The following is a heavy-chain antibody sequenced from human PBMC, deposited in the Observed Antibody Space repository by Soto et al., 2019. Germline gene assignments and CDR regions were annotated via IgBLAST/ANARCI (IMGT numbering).Heavy chain of an antibody. Sequence: PGGSLRLSCAASGFTFSSYGMHWVRQAPGKGLEWVVVISYDGSNKYYADSVKGRFTISRDNSKNTLYLQMNSLRAEDTAVYYCAKPTYYYDSSGYSPFDYWGQGTLVTVSS. CDR2: ISYDGSNK. V-gene: IGHV3-30*18. J-gene: IGHJ4*02. CDR3: AKPTYYYDSSGYSPFDY. CDR1: GFTFSSYG. D-gene: IGHD3-22*01.